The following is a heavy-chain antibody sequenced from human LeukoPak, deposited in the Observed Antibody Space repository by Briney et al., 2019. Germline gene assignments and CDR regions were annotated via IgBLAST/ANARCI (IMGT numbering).Heavy chain of an antibody. J-gene: IGHJ5*02. CDR1: GFTFSNYA. CDR3: ARDRYYDILTGSPLGWFDP. D-gene: IGHD3-9*01. CDR2: ISGSGGST. Sequence: GGSLRLSCVASGFTFSNYAMSWVRQAPGKGLEWVSAISGSGGSTYHADSLKGRFTISRDNSKNTLYLQMNSLRAEDTAVYYCARDRYYDILTGSPLGWFDPWGQGTLVTVSS. V-gene: IGHV3-23*01.